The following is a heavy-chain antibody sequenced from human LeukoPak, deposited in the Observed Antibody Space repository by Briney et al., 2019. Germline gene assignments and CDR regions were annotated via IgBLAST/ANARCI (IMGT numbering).Heavy chain of an antibody. Sequence: GGSLRLSCAASGFTFSNAWMSWVRQAPGKGLEWVGRIKSKTDGGTTDYAAPVKGRFTISRDDSKNTLYLQMNSLKTEDTAVYYCTTGRRIMITFGGVIGINHDYWGQGTLVTVSS. CDR3: TTGRRIMITFGGVIGINHDY. D-gene: IGHD3-16*02. V-gene: IGHV3-15*01. J-gene: IGHJ4*02. CDR1: GFTFSNAW. CDR2: IKSKTDGGTT.